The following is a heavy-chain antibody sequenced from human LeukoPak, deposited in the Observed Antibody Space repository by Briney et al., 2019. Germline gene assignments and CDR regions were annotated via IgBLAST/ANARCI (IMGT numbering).Heavy chain of an antibody. CDR2: IYYSGST. CDR1: GGSISSSSYY. D-gene: IGHD3-10*01. J-gene: IGHJ4*02. V-gene: IGHV4-39*01. CDR3: ARRARWFGELLGDYFDY. Sequence: SETLSLTCTVSGGSISSSSYYWGWIRQPPGKGLEWIGSIYYSGSTYYNPSLKSRVTISVDTSKNQFSLKLSSATAADTAVYYCARRARWFGELLGDYFDYWGQGTLVTVSS.